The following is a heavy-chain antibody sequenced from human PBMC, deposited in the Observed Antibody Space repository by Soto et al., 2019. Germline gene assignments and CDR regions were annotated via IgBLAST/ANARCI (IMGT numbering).Heavy chain of an antibody. CDR3: AREGTPPLPTPFDY. CDR1: RGSISCSSYH. D-gene: IGHD1-1*01. CDR2: ISYSGST. V-gene: IGHV4-39*02. Sequence: SETLSLTCTVSRGSISCSSYHFAWIRQPPGKGLECIGSISYSGSTYYNRSLKRLGTISVDTSKNQFSLKLTSVTAADTAVYYCAREGTPPLPTPFDYWGKGVLVTV. J-gene: IGHJ4*02.